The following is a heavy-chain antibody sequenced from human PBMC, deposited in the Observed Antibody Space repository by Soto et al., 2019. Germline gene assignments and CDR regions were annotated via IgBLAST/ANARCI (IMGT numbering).Heavy chain of an antibody. CDR3: AKDVSSRRWFDP. Sequence: QVQLQESGPGLVKPSETLSLTCAVSGASIRSYHWSWIRQPAGKGLEWIGRMQHTGNTNYNPSLTSRVTMSVDTSKKQISLKMTSVTAADTAVYFGAKDVSSRRWFDPWGQGIVVIVSS. D-gene: IGHD3-16*01. J-gene: IGHJ5*02. CDR2: MQHTGNT. CDR1: GASIRSYH. V-gene: IGHV4-4*07.